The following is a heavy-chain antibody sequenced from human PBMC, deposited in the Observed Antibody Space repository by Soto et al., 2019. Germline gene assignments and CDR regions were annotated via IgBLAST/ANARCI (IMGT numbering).Heavy chain of an antibody. J-gene: IGHJ4*02. D-gene: IGHD2-15*01. CDR3: ARGPGGPDGPGDY. CDR1: GYTFTSYA. CDR2: INAGNGNT. V-gene: IGHV1-3*01. Sequence: QVQLVQSGAEVKKPGASVKVSCKASGYTFTSYAMHWVRQAPGQRLEWMGWINAGNGNTKYSQKFQGRVTITRDTSASTAYMELSSLRSEDTAVYFCARGPGGPDGPGDYWGQGTLVTVSS.